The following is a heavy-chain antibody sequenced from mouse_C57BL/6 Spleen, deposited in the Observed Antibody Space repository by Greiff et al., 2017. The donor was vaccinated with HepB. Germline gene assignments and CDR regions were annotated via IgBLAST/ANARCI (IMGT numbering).Heavy chain of an antibody. CDR1: GFTFSSYA. D-gene: IGHD1-1*01. CDR2: ISDGGSYT. J-gene: IGHJ2*01. CDR3: ARVPYYYGSSDFDY. V-gene: IGHV5-4*03. Sequence: EVKLVESGGGLVKPGGSLKLSCAASGFTFSSYAMSWVRQTPEKRLEWVATISDGGSYTYYPDNVKGRVTIYRDNTKNNLYLQMSHLKSADTAMYYCARVPYYYGSSDFDYWGQGTTLTVSS.